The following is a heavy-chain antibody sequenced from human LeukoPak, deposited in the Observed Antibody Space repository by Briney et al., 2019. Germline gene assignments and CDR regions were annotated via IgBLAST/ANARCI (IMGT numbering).Heavy chain of an antibody. V-gene: IGHV4-59*08. CDR2: IYYSGST. CDR1: DDSISDYY. D-gene: IGHD4-17*01. CDR3: ARRLNYGDHWYFDL. Sequence: SETLSLTCTVSDDSISDYYWSWIRQPPGKGLEWIGYIYYSGSTNYNPSLKCRVTISVDTSKNQFSLKLSSVTAADTAVYYCARRLNYGDHWYFDLWGRGTLVTVSS. J-gene: IGHJ2*01.